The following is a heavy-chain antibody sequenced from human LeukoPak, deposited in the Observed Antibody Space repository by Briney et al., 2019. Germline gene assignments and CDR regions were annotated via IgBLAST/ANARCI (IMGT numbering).Heavy chain of an antibody. CDR3: ARGCGRSSTSCYYGMDV. CDR2: ISYDGSNK. D-gene: IGHD2-2*01. Sequence: GRSLRLSCAASGFTFSNYAMHWVRQAPGKGLEWVAVISYDGSNKYYADSVKGRFTISRDNSKNTLYLQMNSLRAEDTAVYYCARGCGRSSTSCYYGMDVWGKGTTVTVSS. CDR1: GFTFSNYA. J-gene: IGHJ6*04. V-gene: IGHV3-30*04.